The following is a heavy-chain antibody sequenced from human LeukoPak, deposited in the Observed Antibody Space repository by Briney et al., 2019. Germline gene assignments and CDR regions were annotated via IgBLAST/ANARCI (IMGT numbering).Heavy chain of an antibody. D-gene: IGHD6-19*01. CDR3: ATAGYSSDWYYFDY. Sequence: GESLKISCKGSGYKFTNYWIGWVRQLPGKGLEWMGLIYPGDFDTKYSPSFQGQVTISADILISTAYLQWSSLKASDTATYYCATAGYSSDWYYFDYWGQGTLVTVSS. CDR2: IYPGDFDT. CDR1: GYKFTNYW. V-gene: IGHV5-51*01. J-gene: IGHJ4*02.